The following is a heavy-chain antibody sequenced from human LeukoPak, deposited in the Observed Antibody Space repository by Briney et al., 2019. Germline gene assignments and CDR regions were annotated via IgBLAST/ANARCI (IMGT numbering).Heavy chain of an antibody. J-gene: IGHJ1*01. V-gene: IGHV3-7*01. CDR1: GFTFSNYW. CDR3: ARFIHRSGWYEYFQH. Sequence: GGSLRLSCAASGFTFSNYWMSWIRQAPGQGLEWVANIKEDGSEKYHVDSVTGRFTISRDNANNSLHLQMNPLRAGDTAVYYCARFIHRSGWYEYFQHWGQGTLVTVSS. D-gene: IGHD6-19*01. CDR2: IKEDGSEK.